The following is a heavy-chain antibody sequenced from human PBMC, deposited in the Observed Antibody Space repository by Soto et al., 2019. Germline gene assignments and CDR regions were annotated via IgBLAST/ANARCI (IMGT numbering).Heavy chain of an antibody. CDR2: INTDGSST. D-gene: IGHD2-15*01. CDR3: ARRGSGVTRGLHY. CDR1: GFTFSSYW. V-gene: IGHV3-74*01. J-gene: IGHJ4*02. Sequence: EVQLVESGGGLVQPGGSLRLSCAASGFTFSSYWMHWVRQAPGKGLVWISRINTDGSSTSYVDSVQGRFTISRDNGKKTLCLQMNSLIGEDTAVYYCARRGSGVTRGLHYWGQGTLVTVSS.